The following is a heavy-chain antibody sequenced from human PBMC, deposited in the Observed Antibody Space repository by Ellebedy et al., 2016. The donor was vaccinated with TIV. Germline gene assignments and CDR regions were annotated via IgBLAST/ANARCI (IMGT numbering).Heavy chain of an antibody. CDR3: AREPAALGAEGFGYYYYGMDV. CDR2: INPNSGGT. J-gene: IGHJ6*02. Sequence: AASVKVSCKASGYTFTGYYMHWVRQAPGQGLEWMGWINPNSGGTNYAQKFQGRVTMTRDTSISTAYMELSRLRSDDTAVYYCAREPAALGAEGFGYYYYGMDVWGQGTTVTVSS. D-gene: IGHD6-13*01. V-gene: IGHV1-2*02. CDR1: GYTFTGYY.